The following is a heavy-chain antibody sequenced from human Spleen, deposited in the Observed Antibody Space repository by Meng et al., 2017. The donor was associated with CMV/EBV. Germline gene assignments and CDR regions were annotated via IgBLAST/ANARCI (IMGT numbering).Heavy chain of an antibody. D-gene: IGHD2-15*01. V-gene: IGHV3-11*04. J-gene: IGHJ6*02. CDR1: GFTFSDYY. Sequence: LSLTCAASGFTFSDYYMSWIRQAPGKGLEWISYIRRSGTSTYYGESVKGRFTISRDDAKNSLYLQMNSLRAEDTAVYYCARDIVVVVAADLKYYYGMDVWGQGTTVTVSS. CDR2: IRRSGTST. CDR3: ARDIVVVVAADLKYYYGMDV.